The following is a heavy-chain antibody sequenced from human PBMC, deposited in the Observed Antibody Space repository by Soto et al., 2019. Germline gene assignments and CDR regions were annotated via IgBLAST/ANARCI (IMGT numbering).Heavy chain of an antibody. V-gene: IGHV3-23*01. Sequence: GGSMRLSCAASGFTFSSYAMSWVRQAPGKGLEWVSAISGSGGSTYYADSVKGRFTISRDNSKNTLYLQMNSLRAEDTAVYYCAKRGTNYYYYGMDGWGKGTTVTVSS. D-gene: IGHD1-1*01. CDR1: GFTFSSYA. J-gene: IGHJ6*04. CDR2: ISGSGGST. CDR3: AKRGTNYYYYGMDG.